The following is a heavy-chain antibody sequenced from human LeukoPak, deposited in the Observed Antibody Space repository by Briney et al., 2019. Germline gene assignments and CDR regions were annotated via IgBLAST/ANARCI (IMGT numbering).Heavy chain of an antibody. CDR3: AKGHYGMDV. Sequence: EASVKVSCKASGYTFTSYGISWVRQAPGQGLEWMGWISPNTGGTHYAQNFQGRVSMTRDTSISTAYMELGSLTSDDTAVYYCAKGHYGMDVWGQGTTVTVSS. CDR1: GYTFTSYG. V-gene: IGHV1-2*02. J-gene: IGHJ6*02. CDR2: ISPNTGGT.